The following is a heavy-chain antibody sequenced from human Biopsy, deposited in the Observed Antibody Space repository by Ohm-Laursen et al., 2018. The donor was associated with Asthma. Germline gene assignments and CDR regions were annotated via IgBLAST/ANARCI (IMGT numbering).Heavy chain of an antibody. CDR2: IYSGGTS. V-gene: IGHV3-53*01. CDR1: GFAVSRDH. Sequence: SLRLSCTASGFAVSRDHMFWVRQAPGKGLEWVSVIYSGGTSHTADSVRGGFTISRDYSKNTLYLQMHGLRAEDTAVYYCARGDSSNWSHYYFDYWGQGTLVTVSS. J-gene: IGHJ4*02. D-gene: IGHD3-22*01. CDR3: ARGDSSNWSHYYFDY.